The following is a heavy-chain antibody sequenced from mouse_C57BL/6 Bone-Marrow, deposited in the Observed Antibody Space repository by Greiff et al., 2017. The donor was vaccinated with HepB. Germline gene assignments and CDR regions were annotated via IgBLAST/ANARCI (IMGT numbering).Heavy chain of an antibody. J-gene: IGHJ4*01. Sequence: QVQLKQSGAELAKPGASVKLSCKASGYTFTSYWMHWVKQRPGQGLEWIGYINPSSGYTKYNQKFKDKATLTADKSSSTAYMQLSSLTYEDTAVYYCARGIIYYYGSSEAMDYWGQGTSVTVSS. CDR1: GYTFTSYW. CDR3: ARGIIYYYGSSEAMDY. V-gene: IGHV1-7*01. D-gene: IGHD1-1*01. CDR2: INPSSGYT.